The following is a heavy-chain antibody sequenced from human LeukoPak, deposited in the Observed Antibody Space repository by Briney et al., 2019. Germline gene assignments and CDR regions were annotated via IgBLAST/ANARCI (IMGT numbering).Heavy chain of an antibody. J-gene: IGHJ4*02. D-gene: IGHD3-3*01. CDR3: ARVLSLDYDFWSGYPDPFDY. CDR1: GYTFTSYG. Sequence: ASVKVSCKASGYTFTSYGISWVRQAPGQGLEWMGWISAYNGNTNYAQKLQGRVTMTTDTSTSTAYMELRSLRSDDTAVYYCARVLSLDYDFWSGYPDPFDYWGQGTLVTVSS. CDR2: ISAYNGNT. V-gene: IGHV1-18*01.